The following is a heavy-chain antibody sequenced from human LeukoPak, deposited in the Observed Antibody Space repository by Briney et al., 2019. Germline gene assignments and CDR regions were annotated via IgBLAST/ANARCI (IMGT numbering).Heavy chain of an antibody. CDR2: IYTSGST. Sequence: SETLSLTCTVSGGSISSYYWSWIRQPAGKGLEWIGRIYTSGSTNYNPPLKSRVTISVDKSKNQFSLKLSSVTAADTAVYYCARARGREYSSSLAYWYFDLWGRGTLVTVSS. CDR1: GGSISSYY. CDR3: ARARGREYSSSLAYWYFDL. D-gene: IGHD6-13*01. V-gene: IGHV4-4*07. J-gene: IGHJ2*01.